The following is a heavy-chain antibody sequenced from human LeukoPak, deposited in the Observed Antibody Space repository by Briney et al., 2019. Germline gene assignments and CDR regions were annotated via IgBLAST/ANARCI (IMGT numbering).Heavy chain of an antibody. D-gene: IGHD1-26*01. Sequence: GGSLRLSCAASGFTFSSYGMSWVRQAPGKGLEWVSSISGSGGSTYYADSVKGRFTISRDNSKNTLYLQMNSLRAEDTAVYYCAKASVGATWGAWVFDYWGQGTLVTVSS. V-gene: IGHV3-23*01. CDR3: AKASVGATWGAWVFDY. CDR1: GFTFSSYG. J-gene: IGHJ4*02. CDR2: ISGSGGST.